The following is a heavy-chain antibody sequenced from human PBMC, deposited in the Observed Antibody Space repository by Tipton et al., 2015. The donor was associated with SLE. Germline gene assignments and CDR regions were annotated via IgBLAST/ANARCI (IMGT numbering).Heavy chain of an antibody. CDR2: THYRSRWYY. D-gene: IGHD2/OR15-2a*01. V-gene: IGHV6-1*01. CDR3: ARAVVLSTIPYHIDV. J-gene: IGHJ6*03. Sequence: GLVKPSETLSLTCAISGDSVSTNSAAWNWIRQSPSRGLEWLGRTHYRSRWYYDYAVSVKGRIIITPDASKNQFSLQLNFVTPEDTAVYYCARAVVLSTIPYHIDVWGNGTTVTVSS. CDR1: GDSVSTNSAA.